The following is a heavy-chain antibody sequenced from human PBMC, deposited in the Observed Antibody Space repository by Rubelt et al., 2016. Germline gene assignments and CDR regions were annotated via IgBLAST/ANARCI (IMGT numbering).Heavy chain of an antibody. CDR1: GGSFSGYY. Sequence: QVQLQQWGAGLLKPSETLSLTCAVYGGSFSGYYWSWIRQPPGKGLEWIGEINHSGSTNYNPPLKSRVTISVDTSKNQFSLKLSSVTAADTAVYYCARVAMIVVFDYWGQGTLVTVSS. CDR2: INHSGST. V-gene: IGHV4-34*01. J-gene: IGHJ4*02. D-gene: IGHD3-22*01. CDR3: ARVAMIVVFDY.